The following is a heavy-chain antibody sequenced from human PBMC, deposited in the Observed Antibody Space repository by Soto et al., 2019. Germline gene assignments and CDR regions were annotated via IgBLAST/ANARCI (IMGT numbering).Heavy chain of an antibody. CDR1: GGTFSSYA. V-gene: IGHV1-69*13. J-gene: IGHJ6*02. CDR3: ARGLDSSSWVAYYYYYYGMDV. Sequence: SVTVSCKASGGTFSSYAISWVRQAPGQGLEWMGGIIPIFGTANCAQKFQGRVTITADESTSTAYMELSSLRSEDTAVYYCARGLDSSSWVAYYYYYYGMDVWGQGTTVTVSS. D-gene: IGHD6-13*01. CDR2: IIPIFGTA.